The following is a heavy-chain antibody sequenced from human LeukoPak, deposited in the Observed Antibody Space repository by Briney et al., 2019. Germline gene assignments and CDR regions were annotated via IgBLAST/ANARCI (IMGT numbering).Heavy chain of an antibody. Sequence: SQTLSLTCTVSGGSISSGDDYWSWIRQPPGKGLEWIGYISYSGSTYYNPSLKSRVTISVDTSKNQFSLKLSSVTAADTAVYYCARTKLRAFDIWGQGTMVTVSS. CDR1: GGSISSGDDY. V-gene: IGHV4-30-4*01. D-gene: IGHD1-1*01. CDR2: ISYSGST. J-gene: IGHJ3*02. CDR3: ARTKLRAFDI.